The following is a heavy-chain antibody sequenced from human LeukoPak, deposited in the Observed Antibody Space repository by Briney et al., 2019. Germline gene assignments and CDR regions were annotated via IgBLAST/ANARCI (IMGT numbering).Heavy chain of an antibody. V-gene: IGHV1-46*01. Sequence: ASVKVSCKASGYTFSTYYMHWVRQAPGQGLEWMGVIDPSGGSTNYARKFQVRVTMTSDTSTSTVYMELSSLRSEDTAVYYCARGFCSGGSCYSYDYWGQGTLVTVSS. CDR2: IDPSGGST. CDR3: ARGFCSGGSCYSYDY. J-gene: IGHJ4*02. D-gene: IGHD2-15*01. CDR1: GYTFSTYY.